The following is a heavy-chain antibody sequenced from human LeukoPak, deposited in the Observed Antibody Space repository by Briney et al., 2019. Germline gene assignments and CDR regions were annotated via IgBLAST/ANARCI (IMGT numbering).Heavy chain of an antibody. CDR2: ISYDGSNK. CDR1: GFTFSSYA. Sequence: GRSLRLSCAASGFTFSSYAMHWVRQAPGKGLEWVAVISYDGSNKYYADSVKGRFTISRDNSKNTLYLQMNSLRAEDTAVYYCAKSAAVAGTFHSFDYWGQGTLVTVSS. V-gene: IGHV3-30*04. D-gene: IGHD6-19*01. CDR3: AKSAAVAGTFHSFDY. J-gene: IGHJ4*02.